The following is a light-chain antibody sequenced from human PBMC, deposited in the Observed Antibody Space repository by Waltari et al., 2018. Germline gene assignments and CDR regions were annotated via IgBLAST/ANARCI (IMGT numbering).Light chain of an antibody. Sequence: DIQMTQSPSSVSASVGDRVTLTCRASQAIRNYLAWFQQKPGRAPKPLIYAASSLQSGVPPKFSGSGSGTDFTLTISSLQPEDFASYYCQQYYSFPLTFGGGTKVEIK. CDR2: AAS. CDR1: QAIRNY. CDR3: QQYYSFPLT. J-gene: IGKJ4*01. V-gene: IGKV1-16*02.